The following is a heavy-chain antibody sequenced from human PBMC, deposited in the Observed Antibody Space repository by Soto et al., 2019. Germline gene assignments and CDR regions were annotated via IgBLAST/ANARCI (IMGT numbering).Heavy chain of an antibody. Sequence: QLQLQESGPGLVKPSETLSLTCTVSGGSISSSSYYWGWIRQPPGKGLEWIGSIYYSGSTYYNPSLKSRVAISVDTSKNQSSLKLGSVPAADPAVYYCASGRRTWADFLVRDAFDIWGQGTMVTVSS. CDR1: GGSISSSSYY. CDR3: ASGRRTWADFLVRDAFDI. D-gene: IGHD3-10*01. J-gene: IGHJ3*02. V-gene: IGHV4-39*01. CDR2: IYYSGST.